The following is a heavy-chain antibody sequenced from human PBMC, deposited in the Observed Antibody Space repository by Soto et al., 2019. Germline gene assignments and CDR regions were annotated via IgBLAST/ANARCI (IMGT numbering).Heavy chain of an antibody. J-gene: IGHJ4*02. D-gene: IGHD1-1*01. Sequence: PGGSLRLSCAGSGFTFSDYWMHWVRQVPGKGLVWVSRISGDASSTSYADSVKGRFTISRDNAKNTLYVQMNSLRAEDTAVYYCARGIGYSAQDYWGQGTPVPVSS. CDR3: ARGIGYSAQDY. CDR2: ISGDASST. CDR1: GFTFSDYW. V-gene: IGHV3-74*01.